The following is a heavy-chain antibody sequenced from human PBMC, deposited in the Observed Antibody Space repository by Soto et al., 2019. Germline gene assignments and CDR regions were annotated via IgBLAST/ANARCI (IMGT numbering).Heavy chain of an antibody. CDR2: ISYDGSNK. CDR3: ARGGDSSGWHSYYMDV. Sequence: GGSLRLSCAASGFTFSSYAMHWVRQAPGKGLEWVAVISYDGSNKYYADSVNGRFTISRDNSKNTLYLQMNSLRAEDTAVYYCARGGDSSGWHSYYMDVWGKGTTVTVSS. CDR1: GFTFSSYA. V-gene: IGHV3-30*04. D-gene: IGHD6-19*01. J-gene: IGHJ6*03.